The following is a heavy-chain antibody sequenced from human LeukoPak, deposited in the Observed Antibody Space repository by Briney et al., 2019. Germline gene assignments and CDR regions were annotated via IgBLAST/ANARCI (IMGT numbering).Heavy chain of an antibody. CDR3: ARGTKLVRTYCGGDCYEGNFDY. CDR1: GYTFTSYY. D-gene: IGHD2-21*02. CDR2: INPSGGST. V-gene: IGHV1-46*01. J-gene: IGHJ4*02. Sequence: GASVKVSCKASGYTFTSYYMHWVRQAPGQGLEWMGIINPSGGSTSYAQKFQGRVTMTRNTSISTAYMELSSLRSEDTAVYYCARGTKLVRTYCGGDCYEGNFDYWGQGTLVTVSS.